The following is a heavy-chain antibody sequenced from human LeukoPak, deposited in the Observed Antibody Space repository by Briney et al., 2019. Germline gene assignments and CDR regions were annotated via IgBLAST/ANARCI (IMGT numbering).Heavy chain of an antibody. CDR2: IYYSGST. V-gene: IGHV4-59*01. J-gene: IGHJ6*03. CDR3: ARKARTSGYYYYMDV. D-gene: IGHD1-7*01. Sequence: PSETLSLTCTVSGGSFSSYYWSWIRQPPGKGREWIGYIYYSGSTNYNPSLKSRVTISVDTSKNQFSLKLSSVTAADTAVYYCARKARTSGYYYYMDVWGKGTTVTVSS. CDR1: GGSFSSYY.